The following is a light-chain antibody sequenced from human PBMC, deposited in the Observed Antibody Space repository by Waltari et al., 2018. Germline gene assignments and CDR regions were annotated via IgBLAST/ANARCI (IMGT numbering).Light chain of an antibody. Sequence: QLMLTQSPSASASLGASVKLTCTLSGGHGTYPIAWHQQQPQKGPRYLMKVNSAGSHIKGDGIPDRFSGSSSGAERYLTISSLQSEDEADYYCQTGGFGIWVFGGGTKLTVL. CDR1: GGHGTYP. V-gene: IGLV4-69*01. CDR3: QTGGFGIWV. CDR2: VNSAGSH. J-gene: IGLJ3*02.